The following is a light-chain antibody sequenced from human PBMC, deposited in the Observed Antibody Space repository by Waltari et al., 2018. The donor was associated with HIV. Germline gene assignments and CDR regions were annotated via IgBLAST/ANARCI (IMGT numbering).Light chain of an antibody. Sequence: QPVLTQLPSMSGTPGQTVTISCSVSNSNVGSSSMYWYQHLPVTTPRLLIYSNNELPSGVPDRFSGSKSGTSASLTISGLRSEDEADYYCSTWDESQSFQVFGGGTKVTVL. V-gene: IGLV1-47*01. CDR2: SNN. CDR3: STWDESQSFQV. CDR1: NSNVGSSS. J-gene: IGLJ3*02.